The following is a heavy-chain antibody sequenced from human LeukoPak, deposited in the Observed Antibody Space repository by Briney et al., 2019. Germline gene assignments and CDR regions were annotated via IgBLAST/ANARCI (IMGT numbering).Heavy chain of an antibody. J-gene: IGHJ4*02. CDR2: INHSGST. D-gene: IGHD1-1*01. Sequence: SETLSLTCAVYGGSFSGYYWSWIRQPPGKGLEWIGEINHSGSTKYNPSLKSRVTISVDTSKNQFSLKLSSVTAADTAIYYCARQGYGPATIKYWGQGTLVTVSS. CDR1: GGSFSGYY. V-gene: IGHV4-34*01. CDR3: ARQGYGPATIKY.